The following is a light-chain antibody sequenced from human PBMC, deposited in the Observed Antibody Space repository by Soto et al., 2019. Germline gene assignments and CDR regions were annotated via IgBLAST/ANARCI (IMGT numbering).Light chain of an antibody. J-gene: IGKJ4*01. CDR3: QQYNSMLS. CDR1: HDVSRN. V-gene: IGKV1-33*01. CDR2: DAS. Sequence: DIQMTQSPSSLSASEGDRVTITCQSSHDVSRNLNWFQQKPGEAPQLLIYDASNLERGVPSRFSGSGSGTDFTLTITILQPEDVATYYCQQYNSMLSFGGVTEVEIK.